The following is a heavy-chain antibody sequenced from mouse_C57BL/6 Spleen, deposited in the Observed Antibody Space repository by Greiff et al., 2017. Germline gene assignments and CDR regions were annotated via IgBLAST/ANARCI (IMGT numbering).Heavy chain of an antibody. Sequence: VQLQQSGAELMKPGASVKLSCTATGYTFTGYWIAWVKQRPGHGLGWIGRILPGSGCTNYNGKLKGKATITADTTSNTAYMQLSSLTTEDSAIYYSMRDYGSSWYFDVWGTGTTVTVSS. V-gene: IGHV1-9*01. D-gene: IGHD1-1*01. J-gene: IGHJ1*03. CDR2: ILPGSGCT. CDR3: MRDYGSSWYFDV. CDR1: GYTFTGYW.